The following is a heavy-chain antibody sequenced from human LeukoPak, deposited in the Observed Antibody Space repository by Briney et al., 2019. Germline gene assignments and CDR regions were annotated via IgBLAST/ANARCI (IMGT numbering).Heavy chain of an antibody. D-gene: IGHD3-3*01. CDR1: GFSLRSFW. CDR3: ARVRFLEWSDY. J-gene: IGHJ4*02. Sequence: GGSLRLSCEPSGFSLRSFWMTWVRQAPGKGPEWVANINQEGSEKYYGDSVKGRFTISRDNAKNTLYLEMNSLRAEDTAVYYCARVRFLEWSDYWGQGTLVTVSS. CDR2: INQEGSEK. V-gene: IGHV3-7*01.